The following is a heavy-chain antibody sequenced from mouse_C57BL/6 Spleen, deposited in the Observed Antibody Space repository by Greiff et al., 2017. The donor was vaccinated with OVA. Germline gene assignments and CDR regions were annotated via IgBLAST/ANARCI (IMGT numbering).Heavy chain of an antibody. CDR2: INPSSGYT. D-gene: IGHD4-1*02. CDR1: GYTFTSYT. CDR3: ASQLEWYFEV. J-gene: IGHJ1*03. V-gene: IGHV1-4*01. Sequence: QVQLQQSGAELARPGASVKMSCKASGYTFTSYTMHWVKQRPGQGLEWIGYINPSSGYTKYNQKFKDKATLTADKSSSTAYMQLSSLTSEDSAVYYCASQLEWYFEVWGTGTTVTVSS.